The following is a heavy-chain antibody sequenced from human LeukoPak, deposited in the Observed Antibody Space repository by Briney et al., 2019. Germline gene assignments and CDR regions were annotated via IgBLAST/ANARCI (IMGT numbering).Heavy chain of an antibody. CDR1: GFTIISYS. CDR3: ARDPVWFGDF. V-gene: IGHV3-21*01. D-gene: IGHD3-10*01. J-gene: IGHJ4*02. CDR2: ISSSSSYI. Sequence: GGSLRLSCAASGFTIISYSMNWVRQAPGKGLEWVSSISSSSSYIYYADSVKGRFTISRDNAKNSLYLQMNSLRAEDTAVYYCARDPVWFGDFGGQGTLVTVSS.